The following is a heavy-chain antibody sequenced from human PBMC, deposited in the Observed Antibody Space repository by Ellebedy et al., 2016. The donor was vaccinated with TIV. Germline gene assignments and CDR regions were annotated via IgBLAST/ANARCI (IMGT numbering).Heavy chain of an antibody. CDR3: ARVPRDGWHGPDRFDY. V-gene: IGHV4-59*01. D-gene: IGHD5-24*01. CDR2: IYYSGST. J-gene: IGHJ4*02. Sequence: MPGGSLRLSCTVSGGSISSYYWSWIRQPPGKGLEWIGYIYYSGSTNYNPSLKSRVTISVDTSKNQFSLKLSSVTAADTAAYYCARVPRDGWHGPDRFDYWGQGTLVTVSS. CDR1: GGSISSYY.